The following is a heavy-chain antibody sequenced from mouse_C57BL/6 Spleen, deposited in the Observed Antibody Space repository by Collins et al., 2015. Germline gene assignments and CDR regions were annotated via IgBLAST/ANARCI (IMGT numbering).Heavy chain of an antibody. CDR2: ISSGSSTI. V-gene: IGHV5-17*02. J-gene: IGHJ3*01. D-gene: IGHD3-3*01. Sequence: DVQLVESGGGLVQPGGSRKLSCAASGFTFSSFGMHWVRQAPEKGLEWVAYISSGSSTIYYADTVKGRSTISRDNPKNTLFLQMTSLRSEDTAMYYCAREGLGTRGFAYWGQGTLVTVSA. CDR1: GFTFSSFG. CDR3: AREGLGTRGFAY.